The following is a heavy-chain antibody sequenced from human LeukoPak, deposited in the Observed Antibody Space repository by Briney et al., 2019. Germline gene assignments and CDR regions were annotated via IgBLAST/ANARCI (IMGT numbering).Heavy chain of an antibody. V-gene: IGHV4-31*03. CDR1: GGSISSGGYY. J-gene: IGHJ4*02. CDR2: IYYSGST. Sequence: SETLSLTCTVSGGSISSGGYYWSWIRQHPGEGLEWIGYIYYSGSTYYNPSLKGRVTISVDTSKNQFSLKLSSVTAADTAVYYCARVGDLSNPFDYWGQGTLVTVSS. CDR3: ARVGDLSNPFDY. D-gene: IGHD4-11*01.